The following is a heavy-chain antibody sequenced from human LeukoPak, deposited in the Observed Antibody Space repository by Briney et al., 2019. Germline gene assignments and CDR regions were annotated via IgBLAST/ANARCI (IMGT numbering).Heavy chain of an antibody. Sequence: GGSLRLSCAASGFTFSFTNAWMNWVRQAPGKGLEWVGHIKSKSEGETTDFAAPVKGRFTISRDDSKNTVYLQMNSLKTEDTAVYYCATPPDYWGSAPFDFWGQGTVVTVSS. CDR3: ATPPDYWGSAPFDF. CDR1: GFTFSFTNAW. CDR2: IKSKSEGETT. V-gene: IGHV3-15*01. J-gene: IGHJ4*02. D-gene: IGHD7-27*01.